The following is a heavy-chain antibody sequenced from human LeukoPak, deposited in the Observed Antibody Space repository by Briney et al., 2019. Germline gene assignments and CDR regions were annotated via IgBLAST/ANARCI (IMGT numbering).Heavy chain of an antibody. CDR1: GYNFISYA. V-gene: IGHV1-24*01. Sequence: ASVKVSCKASGYNFISYAISWVRQAPGKGLEWMGGFDPEDGETIYAQKFQGRVTMTEDTSTDTAYMELSSLRSEDTAVYYCATGQSYNWNFDYWGQGTLVTVSS. D-gene: IGHD1-20*01. CDR2: FDPEDGET. J-gene: IGHJ4*02. CDR3: ATGQSYNWNFDY.